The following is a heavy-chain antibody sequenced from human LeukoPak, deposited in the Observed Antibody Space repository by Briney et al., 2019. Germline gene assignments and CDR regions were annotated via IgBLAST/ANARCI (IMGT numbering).Heavy chain of an antibody. Sequence: SETLSLTCTVSGGSFSSYYWSWIRQPPGKGLEWVGYIYYGGSTNYNPSLKSRVTISVDTSKNQFSLKLSSVTAADTAVYCCARWPTYYYGSGSFGVAFDIWGQGTMVTVSS. V-gene: IGHV4-59*01. CDR3: ARWPTYYYGSGSFGVAFDI. CDR2: IYYGGST. D-gene: IGHD3-10*01. CDR1: GGSFSSYY. J-gene: IGHJ3*02.